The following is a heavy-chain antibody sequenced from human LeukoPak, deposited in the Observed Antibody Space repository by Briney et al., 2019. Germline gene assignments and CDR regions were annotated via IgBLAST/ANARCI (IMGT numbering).Heavy chain of an antibody. J-gene: IGHJ6*03. D-gene: IGHD6-13*01. CDR2: IYPGDSDT. Sequence: GESLKISCKGSGYSFTSYWIGWVRQMPGKGLEWMGIIYPGDSDTRYSPSFQGQVTISADKSISTAYLQWSSLKASDTAMYYCARTAAAPPGSPYYMDVWGKGTTVTVSS. V-gene: IGHV5-51*01. CDR1: GYSFTSYW. CDR3: ARTAAAPPGSPYYMDV.